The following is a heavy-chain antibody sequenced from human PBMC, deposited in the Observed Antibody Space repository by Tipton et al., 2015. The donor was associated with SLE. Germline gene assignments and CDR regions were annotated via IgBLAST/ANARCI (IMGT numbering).Heavy chain of an antibody. Sequence: QSGAEVKKPGTSVKVSCTASGFAFSNSAVQWVRQARGERLEWMGWIVVGSDNTNYAQKFQERVSITRDMSTSTAYMELSSLRSEDTAVYYCAATLIAETGTVYYGMAVWGQGTAVTVSS. CDR3: AATLIAETGTVYYGMAV. D-gene: IGHD6-19*01. CDR2: IVVGSDNT. CDR1: GFAFSNSA. V-gene: IGHV1-58*01. J-gene: IGHJ6*02.